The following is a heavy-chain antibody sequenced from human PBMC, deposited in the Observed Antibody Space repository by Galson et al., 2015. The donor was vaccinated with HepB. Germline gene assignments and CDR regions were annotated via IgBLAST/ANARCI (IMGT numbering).Heavy chain of an antibody. CDR1: EFDCSRHW. Sequence: SLRLSCASSEFDCSRHWMTWVRQAPGKGLEWVANTNPDGSEEYYLDSVRGRFTISRDNAKNSLYLQMNGLRAEDTALYYCARGNNPEYWGQGTLVTVSS. D-gene: IGHD1/OR15-1a*01. CDR3: ARGNNPEY. J-gene: IGHJ4*02. CDR2: TNPDGSEE. V-gene: IGHV3-7*01.